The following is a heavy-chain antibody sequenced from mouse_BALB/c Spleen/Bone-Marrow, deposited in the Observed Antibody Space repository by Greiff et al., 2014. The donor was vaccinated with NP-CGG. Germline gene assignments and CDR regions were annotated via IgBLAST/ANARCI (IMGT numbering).Heavy chain of an antibody. J-gene: IGHJ4*01. CDR2: IDPANGST. V-gene: IGHV14-3*02. CDR1: GFNIKDTY. Sequence: VQLQQSGAELVKPGASVKLSCIASGFNIKDTYMHWVKQRPEQGLEWIGRIDPANGSTKYDPKFQGRATITADTSSNTAYLQLSSLTSEDTAVYYCARGLLQYYYAVDYWGQGTSVTVSS. D-gene: IGHD2-3*01. CDR3: ARGLLQYYYAVDY.